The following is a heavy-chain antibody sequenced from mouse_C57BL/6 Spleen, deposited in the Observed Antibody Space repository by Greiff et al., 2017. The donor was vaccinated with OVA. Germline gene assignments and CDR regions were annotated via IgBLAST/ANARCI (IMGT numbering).Heavy chain of an antibody. CDR3: ARSYYYGSSQAFAY. CDR1: GYTFTSYW. V-gene: IGHV1-72*01. CDR2: IDPNSGGT. Sequence: QVQLQQPGAELVKPGASVKLSCKASGYTFTSYWMHWVKPRPGPGLEWIGRIDPNSGGTKYNEKFKSKATLTVDKPSSTAYMQLSSLTSEDSAVYDCARSYYYGSSQAFAYWGQGTLVTVSA. D-gene: IGHD1-1*01. J-gene: IGHJ3*01.